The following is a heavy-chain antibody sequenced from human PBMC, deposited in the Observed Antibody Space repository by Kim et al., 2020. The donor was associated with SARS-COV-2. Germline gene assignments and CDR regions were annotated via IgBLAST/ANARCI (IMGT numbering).Heavy chain of an antibody. Sequence: SETLSLTCSVSGASVRSDTDHWSWIRQPPGKGLEWIGSVSYTDSGNYNPSLKSRVSISLDTSKNHFSLKLTSVTAADTAFYYCARDSRSVTKSRGFTLNSFFYGMDVWGQGTTVTVSS. D-gene: IGHD3-10*01. CDR3: ARDSRSVTKSRGFTLNSFFYGMDV. CDR1: GASVRSDTDH. V-gene: IGHV4-61*03. J-gene: IGHJ6*02. CDR2: VSYTDSG.